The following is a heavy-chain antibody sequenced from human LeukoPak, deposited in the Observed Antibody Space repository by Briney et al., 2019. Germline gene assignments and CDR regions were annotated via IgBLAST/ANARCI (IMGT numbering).Heavy chain of an antibody. J-gene: IGHJ4*02. D-gene: IGHD2-2*01. CDR1: GGTFSSYA. V-gene: IGHV1-69*05. Sequence: SVKVSCKASGGTFSSYAISWVRQAPGQGLEWMGRIIPIFGTVNYAQKFQGRVTITTDESTSTAYMELSSLRSEDTAVYYCARGRRVPSSLDYWGQGTLVTVSS. CDR2: IIPIFGTV. CDR3: ARGRRVPSSLDY.